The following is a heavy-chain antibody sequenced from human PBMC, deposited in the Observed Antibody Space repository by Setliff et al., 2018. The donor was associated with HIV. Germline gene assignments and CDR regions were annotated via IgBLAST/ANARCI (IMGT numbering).Heavy chain of an antibody. J-gene: IGHJ5*02. Sequence: RLSETLSLTCSVFGGSMNSHYWSWIRQPPGKGLEWIGLIYYTGIPTYNTSLKSRVTMSVDRSKNQFSLRLTSVTAADTAMYYCARVARVHPFDPWGQGTLVTVSS. V-gene: IGHV4-59*11. CDR2: IYYTGIP. CDR1: GGSMNSHY. CDR3: ARVARVHPFDP.